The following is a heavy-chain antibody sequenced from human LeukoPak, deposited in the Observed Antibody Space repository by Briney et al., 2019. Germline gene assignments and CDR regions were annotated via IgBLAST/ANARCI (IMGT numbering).Heavy chain of an antibody. J-gene: IGHJ3*02. D-gene: IGHD6-13*01. V-gene: IGHV1-2*04. CDR1: GYTFTGYY. CDR3: ARVSGPSSSRWSDHHSDAFDI. Sequence: GASVKVSCKASGYTFTGYYMHWVRQAPGQGLEWMGWINPNSGGTNYAQKFQGWVTMTRDTSISTAYMELSRLRSDDTAVYYCARVSGPSSSRWSDHHSDAFDIWGQGTMVTVSS. CDR2: INPNSGGT.